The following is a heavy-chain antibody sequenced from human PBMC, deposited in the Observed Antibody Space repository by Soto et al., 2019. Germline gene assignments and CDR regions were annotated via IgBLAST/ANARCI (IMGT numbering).Heavy chain of an antibody. CDR2: ISPYNGNI. CDR1: GYTFNTYT. D-gene: IGHD3-3*01. J-gene: IGHJ5*02. V-gene: IGHV1-18*04. CDR3: ARATILGVAPFDP. Sequence: ASVKVSCKASGYTFNTYTITWVRQAPGQGLEWMGMISPYNGNIKYTQKFQGRVTMTTDTSTSTAYMELRSLRSDDTAVYYCARATILGVAPFDPWGQGTLVTVS.